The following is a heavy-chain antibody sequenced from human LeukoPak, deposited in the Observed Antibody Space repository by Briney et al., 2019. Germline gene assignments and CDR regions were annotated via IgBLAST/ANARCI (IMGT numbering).Heavy chain of an antibody. J-gene: IGHJ6*02. CDR2: INPNTGVT. D-gene: IGHD4-17*01. Sequence: ASVKVSCKASGYTFTGYYMHWVRQAPGQGLEWMGWINPNTGVTNYAQKFQGRVTLTRDTSIITAYMELTRLRSDDTAMYYCARDRTAVTTGYYGMDVWGQGTTLTVSS. CDR1: GYTFTGYY. CDR3: ARDRTAVTTGYYGMDV. V-gene: IGHV1-2*02.